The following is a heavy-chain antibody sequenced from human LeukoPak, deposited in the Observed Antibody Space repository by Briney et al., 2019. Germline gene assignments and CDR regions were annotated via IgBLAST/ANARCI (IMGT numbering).Heavy chain of an antibody. CDR1: GFTFSSYG. D-gene: IGHD3-22*01. CDR2: ISYDGGNK. J-gene: IGHJ3*02. CDR3: AKGRVDYYDSSDAFDI. Sequence: GGSLRLSCAASGFTFSSYGMHWVRQAPGKGLEWVAVISYDGGNKYYADSVKGRFTISRDNSKNTLYLQMNSLRAEDTAVYYCAKGRVDYYDSSDAFDIWGQGTMVTVSS. V-gene: IGHV3-30*18.